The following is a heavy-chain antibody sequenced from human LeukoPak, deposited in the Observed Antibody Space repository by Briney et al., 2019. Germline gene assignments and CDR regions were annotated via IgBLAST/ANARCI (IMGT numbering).Heavy chain of an antibody. CDR3: ATSGPYYYYMDV. J-gene: IGHJ6*03. CDR1: GFTFSSYA. CDR2: IRYDGSNK. Sequence: GGSLRLSCAASGFTFSSYAMSWVRQAPGKGLEWVAFIRYDGSNKYYADSVKGRFTISRDNSKNTLYLQMNSLRAEDTAVYYCATSGPYYYYMDVWGKGTTVTVSS. V-gene: IGHV3-30*02.